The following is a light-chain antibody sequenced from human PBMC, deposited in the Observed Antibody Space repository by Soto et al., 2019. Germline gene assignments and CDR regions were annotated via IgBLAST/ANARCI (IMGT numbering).Light chain of an antibody. J-gene: IGLJ2*01. CDR3: TSYRSSSTLGVV. CDR1: SSDVGTYNY. CDR2: DVS. Sequence: QLVLTQPASVSGSPGQSTTISCTGTSSDVGTYNYVAWYQQYPGKAPKLMIYDVSNRPSGVSNRFSGSKSGNTASLTISGLQAEDEADYYCTSYRSSSTLGVVLGGGTQLTVL. V-gene: IGLV2-14*01.